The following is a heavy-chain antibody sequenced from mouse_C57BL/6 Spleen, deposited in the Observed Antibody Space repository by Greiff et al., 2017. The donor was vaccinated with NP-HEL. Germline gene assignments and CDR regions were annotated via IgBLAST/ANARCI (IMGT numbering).Heavy chain of an antibody. CDR3: ARWGTAQVPWFAY. CDR2: IDPSDSYT. D-gene: IGHD3-2*02. J-gene: IGHJ3*01. V-gene: IGHV1-50*01. Sequence: QVQLQQPGAELVKPGASVKLSCKASGYTFTSYWMQWVKQRPGQGLEWIGEIDPSDSYTNYNQKFKGKATLTVDTSSSTAYMQLSSLTSEDSAVYYCARWGTAQVPWFAYWGQGTLVTVSA. CDR1: GYTFTSYW.